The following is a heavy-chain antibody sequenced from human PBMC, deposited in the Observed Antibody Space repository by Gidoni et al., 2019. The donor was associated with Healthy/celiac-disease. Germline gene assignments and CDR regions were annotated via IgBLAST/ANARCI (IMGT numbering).Heavy chain of an antibody. V-gene: IGHV3-7*01. D-gene: IGHD3-22*01. CDR2: IKQDGSEK. CDR1: GFTFSSYW. Sequence: EVQLVESGGGLVQPGGSLRLSCAASGFTFSSYWMGWVRQAPGKGLEWVAKIKQDGSEKYYVDSVKGRFTISRDNAKNSLYLQMNSLRAEDTAVYYCARVDYDSSGYSSDYFDYWGQGTLVTVSS. CDR3: ARVDYDSSGYSSDYFDY. J-gene: IGHJ4*02.